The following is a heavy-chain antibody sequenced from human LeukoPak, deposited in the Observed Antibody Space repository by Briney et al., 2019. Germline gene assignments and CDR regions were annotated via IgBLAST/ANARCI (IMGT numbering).Heavy chain of an antibody. D-gene: IGHD3-22*01. CDR2: INPNSGGT. J-gene: IGHJ6*02. CDR3: AKTYYDSSGYYLYFGMDV. V-gene: IGHV1-2*02. CDR1: GYTFTGYY. Sequence: ASVKISCKASGYTFTGYYMHWVRQAPGQGLEWMGWINPNSGGTNYAQKFQGRVTMTRDTSISTAYMELSRLRSDDTAVYYCAKTYYDSSGYYLYFGMDVWGQGTTVTVSS.